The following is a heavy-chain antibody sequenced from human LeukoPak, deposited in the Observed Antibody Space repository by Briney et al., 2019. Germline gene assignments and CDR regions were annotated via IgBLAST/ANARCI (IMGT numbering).Heavy chain of an antibody. J-gene: IGHJ4*02. CDR1: GFLFSDYW. D-gene: IGHD2-15*01. Sequence: GGSLRLSCAASGFLFSDYWMSWVRQAPGKGLEWVATIKKDGTDKYYVDSVKGRFTISRDNAKNALFLQMSSLRVEDTAIYYCARARPSGEDYWGQGTLVTVSS. CDR2: IKKDGTDK. V-gene: IGHV3-7*01. CDR3: ARARPSGEDY.